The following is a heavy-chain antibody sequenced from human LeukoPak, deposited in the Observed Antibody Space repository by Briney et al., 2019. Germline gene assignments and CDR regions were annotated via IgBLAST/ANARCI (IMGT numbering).Heavy chain of an antibody. CDR2: IYNSRST. CDR3: ARAQDEYSSSRL. CDR1: GYSISSGYY. D-gene: IGHD6-13*01. V-gene: IGHV4-38-2*01. Sequence: PSETLSLTCAASGYSISSGYYWGWIRPPPGKGLEWIGSIYNSRSTYYNPSLKRGVTISGETSKNQFSLKVSAVTAADTAVYYCARAQDEYSSSRLWGQGTLVTVSS. J-gene: IGHJ4*02.